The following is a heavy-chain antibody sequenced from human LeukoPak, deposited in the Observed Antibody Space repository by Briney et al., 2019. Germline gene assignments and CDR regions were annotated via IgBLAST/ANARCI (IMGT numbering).Heavy chain of an antibody. CDR3: ARRPGGNDY. CDR1: GGSLSGYH. D-gene: IGHD1-26*01. Sequence: KPSETLSLTCAVYGGSLSGYHWSWIRQPPGQGLEWIGDINHSGNTDYNPSLKSRVTISIDTSENQFSLKLSSVTAADTAVYFCARRPGGNDYWGQGTLVTVSS. V-gene: IGHV4-34*01. CDR2: INHSGNT. J-gene: IGHJ4*02.